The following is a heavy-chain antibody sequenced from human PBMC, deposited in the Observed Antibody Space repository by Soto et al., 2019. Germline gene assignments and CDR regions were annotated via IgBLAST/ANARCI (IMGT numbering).Heavy chain of an antibody. D-gene: IGHD3-10*01. Sequence: QLQLQESGPGLVKPSETLSLTCTVSGGSISSSSYYWGWIRQPPGKGLEWIGSIYYSGSTYYNPSLKSRVPLSIHKSKPQFSLKLSSVTAAHTALYSFALQWSSRGVLWSGGFDYWGQGTLVTVSS. CDR1: GGSISSSSYY. V-gene: IGHV4-39*01. J-gene: IGHJ4*02. CDR3: ALQWSSRGVLWSGGFDY. CDR2: IYYSGST.